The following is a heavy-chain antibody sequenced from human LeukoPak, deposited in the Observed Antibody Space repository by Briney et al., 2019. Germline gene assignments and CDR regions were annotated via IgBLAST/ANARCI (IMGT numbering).Heavy chain of an antibody. CDR1: GVTFSSYW. Sequence: GGSLRLSCAASGVTFSSYWMHWVRQAPGKGLMWVSRINSDGSITNYADSVKGRFTISRDNSKNTLYLQMNSLRADDTAVYYCAGANWNDDAFDIWGQGTMVTVS. CDR2: INSDGSIT. D-gene: IGHD1-20*01. V-gene: IGHV3-74*01. CDR3: AGANWNDDAFDI. J-gene: IGHJ3*02.